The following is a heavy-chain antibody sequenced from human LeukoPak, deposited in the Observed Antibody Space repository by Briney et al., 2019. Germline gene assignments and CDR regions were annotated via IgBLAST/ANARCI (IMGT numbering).Heavy chain of an antibody. V-gene: IGHV4-59*08. CDR3: ARLSYSSGWLFDY. CDR2: IYYSGST. D-gene: IGHD6-19*01. CDR1: GDSISRYY. Sequence: PSETLSLTCTVSGDSISRYYWSWIRQPPGKGLEWLGYIYYSGSTNYNPSLKSRVTISVDTSKNQFSLKLSSVTAADTAVYYCARLSYSSGWLFDYWGQGTLVTVSS. J-gene: IGHJ4*02.